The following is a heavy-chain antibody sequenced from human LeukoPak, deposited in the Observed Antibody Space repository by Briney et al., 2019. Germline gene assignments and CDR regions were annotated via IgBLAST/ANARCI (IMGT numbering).Heavy chain of an antibody. V-gene: IGHV3-33*01. CDR3: ARDIAARRLDY. CDR1: GFIFSNHG. D-gene: IGHD6-6*01. CDR2: IWYVGSNK. J-gene: IGHJ4*02. Sequence: GGSLRLSCAASGFIFSNHGMHWVRQAPGKGLEWVAVIWYVGSNKYYADSVKGRFTISRDNSKNTLYLQMNSLRAEDTAVYYCARDIAARRLDYWGQGTLVTVSS.